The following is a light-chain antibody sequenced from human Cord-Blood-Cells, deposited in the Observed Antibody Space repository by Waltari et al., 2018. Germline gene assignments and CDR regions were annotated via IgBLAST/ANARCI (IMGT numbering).Light chain of an antibody. CDR3: SSYTSSSTLV. CDR1: SSDVAGYNY. Sequence: QSALTQPAAVSGSPGQSITLPCTGTSSDVAGYNYVSWYQQHPGKAPKLMIYDVSNRPSGVSNRFSGSKSGNTASLTISGLQAEDEADYYCSSYTSSSTLVFGTGTKVTVL. J-gene: IGLJ1*01. V-gene: IGLV2-14*01. CDR2: DVS.